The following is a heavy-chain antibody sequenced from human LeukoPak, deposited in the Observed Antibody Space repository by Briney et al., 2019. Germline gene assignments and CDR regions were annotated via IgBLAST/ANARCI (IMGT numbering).Heavy chain of an antibody. Sequence: ASVKVSCKASGDTFSSYAISWVRQAPGQGLEWMGGIIPIFGTANYAQKFQGRVTITANESTSTAYMELSSLRSEDTAVYYCAREGYSSGWYAKQINWFDPWGQGTLVTVSS. CDR1: GDTFSSYA. CDR2: IIPIFGTA. J-gene: IGHJ5*02. V-gene: IGHV1-69*13. CDR3: AREGYSSGWYAKQINWFDP. D-gene: IGHD6-19*01.